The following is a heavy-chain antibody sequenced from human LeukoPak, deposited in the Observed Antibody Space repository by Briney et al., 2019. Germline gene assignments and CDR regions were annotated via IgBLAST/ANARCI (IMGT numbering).Heavy chain of an antibody. CDR1: GCTFSSYA. CDR3: ARSKTAARIYYFDY. D-gene: IGHD6-6*01. J-gene: IGHJ4*02. V-gene: IGHV1-69*13. Sequence: SVKVSCKASGCTFSSYAISWVRQAPGQGLEWMGGIIPIFGTANYAQKFQGRVTITADESTSTAYMELSSLRSEDTAVYYCARSKTAARIYYFDYWGQGTLVTVSS. CDR2: IIPIFGTA.